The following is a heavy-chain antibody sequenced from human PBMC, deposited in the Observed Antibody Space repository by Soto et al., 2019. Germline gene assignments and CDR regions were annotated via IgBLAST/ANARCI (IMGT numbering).Heavy chain of an antibody. Sequence: QVQLVQSGAEVKKPGASVKVSCKASGYTFTSYGISWVRQAPGQGLEWMGWISAYNGNTNYAQKLQGRVTMTTDTSTSTAYMELRRLRSDDTAVYYCSRGAHDGGSYWYFDLWGRGTLVTVSS. J-gene: IGHJ2*01. CDR2: ISAYNGNT. CDR3: SRGAHDGGSYWYFDL. V-gene: IGHV1-18*04. CDR1: GYTFTSYG. D-gene: IGHD2-15*01.